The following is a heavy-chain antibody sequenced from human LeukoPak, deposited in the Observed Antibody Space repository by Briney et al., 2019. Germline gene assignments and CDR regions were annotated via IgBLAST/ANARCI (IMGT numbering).Heavy chain of an antibody. D-gene: IGHD3-22*01. CDR1: GGSISSSSYY. V-gene: IGHV4-39*07. Sequence: PSETLSLTCTVSGGSISSSSYYWGWIRQPPGKGLEWIGSIYYSGSTYYNPSLKSRVTISVDTSKNQFSLKLSSVTAADTAVYYCARYRYDSSGYYYIWFDPWGQGTLVTVSS. CDR3: ARYRYDSSGYYYIWFDP. CDR2: IYYSGST. J-gene: IGHJ5*02.